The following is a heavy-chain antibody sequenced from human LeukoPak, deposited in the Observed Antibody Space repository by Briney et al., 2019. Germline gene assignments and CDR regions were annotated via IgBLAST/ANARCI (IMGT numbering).Heavy chain of an antibody. V-gene: IGHV3-23*01. J-gene: IGHJ3*02. CDR3: ARVIMITFGGVIGPDDDAFDI. D-gene: IGHD3-16*02. CDR2: ISGSGGST. CDR1: GFTFSSYA. Sequence: PGGSLRLSCAASGFTFSSYAMSWVRQAPGKGLEWVSAISGSGGSTYYADSVKGRFTISRDNSKNTLYLQMNSLRAEDTAVYYCARVIMITFGGVIGPDDDAFDIWGQGTMVTVSS.